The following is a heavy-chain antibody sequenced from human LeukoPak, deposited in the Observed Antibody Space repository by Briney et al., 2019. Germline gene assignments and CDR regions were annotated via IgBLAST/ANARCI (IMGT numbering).Heavy chain of an antibody. J-gene: IGHJ5*02. CDR1: GGSIGSSSYY. V-gene: IGHV4-39*01. Sequence: PSETLSLTCTVSGGSIGSSSYYWGWIRQPPGKGLEWIGSIYYSGSTYYNPSLKSRVTISVDTSKNQFSLKLSSVTAADTAVYYCARDLTSTYNWFDPWGQGTLVTVSS. CDR2: IYYSGST. CDR3: ARDLTSTYNWFDP. D-gene: IGHD3-3*01.